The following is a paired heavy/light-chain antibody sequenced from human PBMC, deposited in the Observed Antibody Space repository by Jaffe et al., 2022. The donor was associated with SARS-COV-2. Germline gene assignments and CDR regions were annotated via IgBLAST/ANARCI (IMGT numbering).Heavy chain of an antibody. CDR2: IYHSGST. CDR3: ARNGDVGSGSYFPFYYYYYYMDV. Sequence: QVQLQESGPGLVKPSETLSLTCTVSGYSISSGYYWGWIRQPPGKGLEWIGSIYHSGSTYYNPSLKSRVTISVDTSKNQFSLKLSSVTAADTAVYYCARNGDVGSGSYFPFYYYYYYMDVWGKGTTVTVSS. CDR1: GYSISSGYY. J-gene: IGHJ6*03. V-gene: IGHV4-38-2*02. D-gene: IGHD3-10*01.
Light chain of an antibody. Sequence: EIVLTQSPGTLSLSPGERATLSCRASQSVSSSYLAWYQQKPGQAPRLLIYGASSRATGIPDRFSGSGSGTDFTLTISRLEPEDFAVYYCQQYGSSPEYTFGQGTKLEIK. CDR3: QQYGSSPEYT. CDR2: GAS. CDR1: QSVSSSY. V-gene: IGKV3-20*01. J-gene: IGKJ2*01.